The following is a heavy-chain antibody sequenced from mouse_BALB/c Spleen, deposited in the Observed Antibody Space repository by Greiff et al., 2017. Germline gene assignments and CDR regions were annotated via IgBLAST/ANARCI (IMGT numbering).Heavy chain of an antibody. CDR2: IRLKFDKNAT. Sequence: EVKLVESGGGLVQPGGSMKLSCVASGFTFSRYWMSWVRQSPEKGLEWVAEIRLKFDKNATHYAESVKGKFTISRDDSKSRLYLQMNSLRAEDTGIYYCTVHGYYDAMDYWGQGTSVTVSS. J-gene: IGHJ4*01. V-gene: IGHV6-6*02. CDR3: TVHGYYDAMDY. D-gene: IGHD2-2*01. CDR1: GFTFSRYW.